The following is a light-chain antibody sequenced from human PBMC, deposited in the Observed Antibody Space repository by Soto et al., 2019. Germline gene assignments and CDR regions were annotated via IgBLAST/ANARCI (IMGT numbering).Light chain of an antibody. V-gene: IGKV1-12*01. CDR2: AAS. J-gene: IGKJ4*01. CDR1: QGISNW. Sequence: DIPMTQSPSSVSASVGDRVTITCRARQGISNWLACSPQKPGKAPKLQIYAASSLQSAVPSRFRGSGSGTDFTLTISSLQPEDFETYYCQEANSFPFTFGGGTKVEIK. CDR3: QEANSFPFT.